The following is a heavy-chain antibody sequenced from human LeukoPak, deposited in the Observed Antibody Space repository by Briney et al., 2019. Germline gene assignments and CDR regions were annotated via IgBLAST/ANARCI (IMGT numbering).Heavy chain of an antibody. CDR3: ARGTAAASGSFDY. D-gene: IGHD1-14*01. CDR1: GGSISSYY. CDR2: IHYNGGT. J-gene: IGHJ4*02. Sequence: SETLSLTCTVSGGSISSYYWTWIRQPPGKGLELIGYIHYNGGTNYNPSLKSRVTLSVDTSKNQISLKLSSVTAADTAVYFCARGTAAASGSFDYWGQETRVTVSS. V-gene: IGHV4-59*08.